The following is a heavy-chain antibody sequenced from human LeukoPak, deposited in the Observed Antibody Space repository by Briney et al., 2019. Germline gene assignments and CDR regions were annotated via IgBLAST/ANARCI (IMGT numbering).Heavy chain of an antibody. CDR1: GFTFSNYA. CDR2: ITGSGGST. V-gene: IGHV3-23*01. J-gene: IGHJ4*02. D-gene: IGHD3-3*01. Sequence: PGGSLRLSCAASGFTFSNYAMSCVRQAPGKWLEWVSSITGSGGSTYYADSVKGRFTISRDNSKNTLYLQMSSLRAEDTAVYYCAKDKGDFWSGHHYWGQGTLVTVSS. CDR3: AKDKGDFWSGHHY.